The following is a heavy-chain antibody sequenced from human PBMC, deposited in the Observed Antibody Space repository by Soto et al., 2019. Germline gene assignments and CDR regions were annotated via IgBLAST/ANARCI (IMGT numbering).Heavy chain of an antibody. CDR2: IIPIFGTA. J-gene: IGHJ4*02. D-gene: IGHD3-22*01. CDR1: GGTFSSYA. Sequence: VNVSCKASGGTFSSYAISWVRQAPGQGLEWMGGIIPIFGTANYAQKFQGRVTITADESTSTAYMELSSLRSEDTAVYYCVREVDMYYYDSSGYTTAYFDSGGQGSLVTVSS. CDR3: VREVDMYYYDSSGYTTAYFDS. V-gene: IGHV1-69*13.